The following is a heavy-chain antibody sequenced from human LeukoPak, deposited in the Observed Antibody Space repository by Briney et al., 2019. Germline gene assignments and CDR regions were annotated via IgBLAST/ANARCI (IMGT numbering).Heavy chain of an antibody. CDR1: GGSISPYY. J-gene: IGHJ4*02. CDR2: IYYSGNT. Sequence: SETLSLTCTVSGGSISPYYWSWIRQPPGKGLEWLGYIYYSGNTDYNPSLKSRVAISVDTSKNQFSLKLSSVTAADTAVYYCARSTGSTMFIDYWGRGTLVTVSS. D-gene: IGHD3-10*02. CDR3: ARSTGSTMFIDY. V-gene: IGHV4-59*01.